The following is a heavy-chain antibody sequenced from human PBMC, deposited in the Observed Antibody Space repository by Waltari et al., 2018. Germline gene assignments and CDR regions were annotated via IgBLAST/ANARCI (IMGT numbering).Heavy chain of an antibody. CDR1: GYTLTELS. V-gene: IGHV1-24*01. J-gene: IGHJ5*02. CDR2: FDPEDGET. CDR3: AREFDP. Sequence: QVQLVQSGAEVKKPGASVKVSCKVSGYTLTELSMHWVRQAPGKGLEWMGGFDPEDGETIYAQKFQGRVTMTRDTSISTAYMELSRLRSDDTAVYYCAREFDPWGQGTLVTVSS.